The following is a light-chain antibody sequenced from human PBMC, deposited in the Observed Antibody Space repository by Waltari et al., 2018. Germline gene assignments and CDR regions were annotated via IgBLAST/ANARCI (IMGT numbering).Light chain of an antibody. CDR2: DVS. CDR3: NSYAGSSSWV. V-gene: IGLV2-14*01. CDR1: SSDVGFYNY. Sequence: QSALTQPASVSGSPGPSITISCTGTSSDVGFYNYASWYQQHPGKAPKLMIYDVSERPSGVSNRFSGSKSGNTASLTISGLQADDEADYYCNSYAGSSSWVFGGGTKLTVL. J-gene: IGLJ3*02.